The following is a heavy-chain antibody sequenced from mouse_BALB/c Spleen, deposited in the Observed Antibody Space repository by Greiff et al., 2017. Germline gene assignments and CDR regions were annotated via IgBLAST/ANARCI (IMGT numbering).Heavy chain of an antibody. D-gene: IGHD2-10*01. V-gene: IGHV1-5*01. CDR3: TRCPYDGNPAWFAY. CDR2: IYPGNSDT. Sequence: EVQLQQSGTVLARPGASVKMSCKASGYSFTSYWMHWVKQRPGQGLEWIGAIYPGNSDTSYNQKFKGKAKLTAVTSASTAYMELSSLTNEDSAVYYCTRCPYDGNPAWFAYWGQGTLVTVSA. J-gene: IGHJ3*01. CDR1: GYSFTSYW.